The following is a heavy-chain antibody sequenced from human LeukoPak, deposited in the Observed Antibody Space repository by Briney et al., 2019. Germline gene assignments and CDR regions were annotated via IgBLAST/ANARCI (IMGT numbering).Heavy chain of an antibody. CDR3: TTRSTWIQLWYGDY. V-gene: IGHV3-15*01. J-gene: IGHJ4*02. CDR2: IKSKTDGGTT. Sequence: GGSLRLSCAASGFTFSNAWMSWVRQAPGKGLEWVGRIKSKTDGGTTDYAAPVKGRFTISRDDSKNMLYLQMNSLKTEDTAVYYCTTRSTWIQLWYGDYWGQGTLVTVSS. D-gene: IGHD5-18*01. CDR1: GFTFSNAW.